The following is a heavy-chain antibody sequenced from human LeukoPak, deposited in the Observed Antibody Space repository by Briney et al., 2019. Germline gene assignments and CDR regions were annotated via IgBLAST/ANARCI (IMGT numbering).Heavy chain of an antibody. V-gene: IGHV4-30-4*08. Sequence: SETLSLTCTVSGGSISSGDYYWSWIRQPPGKGLEWIGYIYYSGSTYYNPSLKSRVTISVDTSKNQFSLKLSSVTAADTAVYYCARVEYNWDDEGFDYWGQGTLVTVSS. CDR3: ARVEYNWDDEGFDY. D-gene: IGHD1-20*01. CDR2: IYYSGST. CDR1: GGSISSGDYY. J-gene: IGHJ4*02.